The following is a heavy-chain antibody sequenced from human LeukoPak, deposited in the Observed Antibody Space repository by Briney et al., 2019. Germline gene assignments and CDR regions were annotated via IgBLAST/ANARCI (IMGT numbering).Heavy chain of an antibody. CDR3: ARRGAVTYAFDI. V-gene: IGHV3-23*01. D-gene: IGHD4-17*01. CDR2: ISGSGSTT. Sequence: GGSLRLSCAASGFTFSSYAMNWVRQAPGKGLEWVSAISGSGSTTYYADSVKGRFTISRDNAKNTLYLQMNSLRAEDTAVYYCARRGAVTYAFDIWGQGTMVTVSS. J-gene: IGHJ3*02. CDR1: GFTFSSYA.